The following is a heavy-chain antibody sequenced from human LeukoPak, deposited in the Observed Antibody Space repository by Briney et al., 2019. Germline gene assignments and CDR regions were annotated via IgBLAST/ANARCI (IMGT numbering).Heavy chain of an antibody. J-gene: IGHJ5*02. CDR3: ARGSLVGLFDP. CDR1: GYTFTSYG. D-gene: IGHD2-2*01. Sequence: ASLTVSCKASGYTFTSYGISWVRQAHGQGLEWMGWISACKGTTNYAQTLQGRVTMTTDTSTSTAYMELRSLRSDDTAVYYCARGSLVGLFDPWGQGTLVTGSS. CDR2: ISACKGTT. V-gene: IGHV1-18*01.